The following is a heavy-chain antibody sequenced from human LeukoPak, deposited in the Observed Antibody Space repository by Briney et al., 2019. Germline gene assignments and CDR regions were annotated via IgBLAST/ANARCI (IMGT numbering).Heavy chain of an antibody. Sequence: SETLSLTCAVSGGSISSGGYSWSWIRQPPGKGLEWIGYIYHSGSTYYNPSLKSRVTISVDRSKNQFSLKLSSVTAADTAVYYCASSDSGSYYSVFDPWGQGTLVTVSS. V-gene: IGHV4-30-2*01. J-gene: IGHJ5*02. CDR1: GGSISSGGYS. D-gene: IGHD1-26*01. CDR2: IYHSGST. CDR3: ASSDSGSYYSVFDP.